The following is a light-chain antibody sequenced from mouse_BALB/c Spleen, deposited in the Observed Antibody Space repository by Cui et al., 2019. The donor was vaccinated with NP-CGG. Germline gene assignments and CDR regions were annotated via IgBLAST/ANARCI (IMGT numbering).Light chain of an antibody. CDR2: GTN. CDR1: TGAVTTSNY. CDR3: ALWYSNHWV. V-gene: IGLV1*01. J-gene: IGLJ1*01. Sequence: HVVLIQDSAPTTSPGETVTLTCRSSTGAVTTSNYANWVQEKPDHLFTGLIGGTNNRAPGVPARFSGSLIGDKAALTITGAQTEDEAIYFCALWYSNHWVFGGGTKLTVL.